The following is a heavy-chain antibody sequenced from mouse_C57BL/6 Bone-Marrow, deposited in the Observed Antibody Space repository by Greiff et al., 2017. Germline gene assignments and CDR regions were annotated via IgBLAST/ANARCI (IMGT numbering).Heavy chain of an antibody. CDR3: ARRCLDY. CDR1: GFTFSSYG. CDR2: ISSGGSYT. Sequence: EVKLVESGGDLVKPGGSLKLSCAASGFTFSSYGMSWVRQTPDTRLEWVATISSGGSYTYYPDSVKGRFTISRDNAKNTLYLQMSSLKSEDTAMYYCARRCLDYWGQGTTLTVSS. V-gene: IGHV5-6*02. J-gene: IGHJ2*01.